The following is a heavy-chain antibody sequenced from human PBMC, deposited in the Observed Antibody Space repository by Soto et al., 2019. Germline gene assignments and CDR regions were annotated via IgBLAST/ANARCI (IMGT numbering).Heavy chain of an antibody. CDR2: ISSDGNNQ. J-gene: IGHJ3*02. CDR3: DKERGVLDAFEI. V-gene: IGHV3-30*18. CDR1: GFTSSSFV. Sequence: QVQLVESGGGVVQPGTSLRLSCAASGFTSSSFVIHWVRQAPGKGLEWLAVISSDGNNQYYADSVKGRFTISRDNSKKTLYLQVNSLRAEDTAVYFCDKERGVLDAFEIWGQGTMVTVS. D-gene: IGHD3-10*01.